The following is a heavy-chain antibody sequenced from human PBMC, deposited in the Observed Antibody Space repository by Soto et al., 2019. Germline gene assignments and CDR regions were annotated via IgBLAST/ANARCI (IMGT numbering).Heavy chain of an antibody. J-gene: IGHJ3*02. V-gene: IGHV3-21*01. Sequence: GGSLRLSCSCSGFTFRSSSMSWVRQAPGKGLEWVSSISSSSSYIYYADSVKGRFTISRDNAKNSLYLQMTSLRAEDTAVYYSARGAGSGWFDAFDIWGQGTLVTVSS. CDR2: ISSSSSYI. CDR3: ARGAGSGWFDAFDI. D-gene: IGHD6-19*01. CDR1: GFTFRSSS.